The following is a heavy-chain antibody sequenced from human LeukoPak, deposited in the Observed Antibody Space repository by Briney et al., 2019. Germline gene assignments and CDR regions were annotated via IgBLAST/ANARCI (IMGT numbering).Heavy chain of an antibody. Sequence: GGSLRLSCAASGLTVNNNYMNWVRQAPGKGLEWVSALYIGGNTYYADSVRGRFTISRDNSKNTLYLQINSLRAEDTAIYYCMTAAGYNFGQYWGQGTLVTFSS. D-gene: IGHD5-18*01. CDR3: MTAAGYNFGQY. J-gene: IGHJ4*02. CDR2: LYIGGNT. V-gene: IGHV3-53*01. CDR1: GLTVNNNY.